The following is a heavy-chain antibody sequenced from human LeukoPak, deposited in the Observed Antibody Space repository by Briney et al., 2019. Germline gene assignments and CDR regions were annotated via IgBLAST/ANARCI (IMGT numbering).Heavy chain of an antibody. J-gene: IGHJ4*02. D-gene: IGHD3-3*01. CDR1: GGSISSSTYS. CDR3: ASQTGYYDFWSGYFYFDS. V-gene: IGHV4-39*01. Sequence: SETLSLTCTVSGGSISSSTYSWGWIRQPPGKGLEWIGSIYYSGSTYYNPSLKSRVTISVDTSKNQFSLKLNSVTAADTAVYYCASQTGYYDFWSGYFYFDSWGQGTLVTVSS. CDR2: IYYSGST.